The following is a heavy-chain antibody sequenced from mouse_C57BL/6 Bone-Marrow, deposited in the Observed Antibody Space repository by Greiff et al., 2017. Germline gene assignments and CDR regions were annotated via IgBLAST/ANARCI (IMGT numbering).Heavy chain of an antibody. CDR1: GFSLSTFGMG. V-gene: IGHV8-8*01. CDR2: IWWDDDK. J-gene: IGHJ3*01. CDR3: ARIAGVTSVVGTPGAY. D-gene: IGHD1-1*01. Sequence: QVTLKVPGPGILQPSQTLSLSCPFSGFSLSTFGMGVGWIRQPPGKGLEWLAHIWWDDDKYYNPALKSPPTISKDTSKNQIFLKIANVDTADNATYYCARIAGVTSVVGTPGAYWGQGTLVTVSA.